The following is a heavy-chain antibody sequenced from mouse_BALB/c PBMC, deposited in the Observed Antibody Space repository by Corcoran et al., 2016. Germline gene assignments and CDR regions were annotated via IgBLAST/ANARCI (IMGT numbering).Heavy chain of an antibody. V-gene: IGHV9-3-1*01. Sequence: QIQLVQSGPELKKPGETVRISCKASGYTFTNYGMNWVKQAPGKGLKWMGWINTYTGEPTYADDFKGRFAFSLETSASTAYLQINNLKNEDTATYFCASGNYFYYWGQGTTLTVSS. D-gene: IGHD1-1*02. CDR3: ASGNYFYY. J-gene: IGHJ2*01. CDR2: INTYTGEP. CDR1: GYTFTNYG.